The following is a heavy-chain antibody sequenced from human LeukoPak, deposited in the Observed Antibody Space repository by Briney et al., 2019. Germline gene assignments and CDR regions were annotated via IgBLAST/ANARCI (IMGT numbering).Heavy chain of an antibody. J-gene: IGHJ3*02. V-gene: IGHV4-59*01. CDR2: IYYTGST. D-gene: IGHD3-22*01. CDR1: GGSISSYC. Sequence: SETLSLTCTVSGGSISSYCWSWIRQPPGKGLEWIGYIYYTGSTNYNPSLKSRVTISVDTSKNPFSLKLSSVTAADTAVYYCARGGYYYDSSGYWGAFDIWGQGTMVTVSS. CDR3: ARGGYYYDSSGYWGAFDI.